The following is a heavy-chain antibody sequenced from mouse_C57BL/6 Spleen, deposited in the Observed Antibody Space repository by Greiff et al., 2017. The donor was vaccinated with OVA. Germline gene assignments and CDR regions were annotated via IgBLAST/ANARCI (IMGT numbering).Heavy chain of an antibody. CDR3: ARHEGRATGTGYAMDY. CDR1: GYTFTEYT. D-gene: IGHD4-1*01. J-gene: IGHJ4*01. Sequence: QVQLKESGAELVKPGASVKLSCKASGYTFTEYTIHWVKQRSGQGLEWIGWFYPGSGSIKYNEKFKDKATLTADKSSSTVYMELSRLTSEDSAVYFCARHEGRATGTGYAMDYWGQGTSVTVSS. V-gene: IGHV1-62-2*01. CDR2: FYPGSGSI.